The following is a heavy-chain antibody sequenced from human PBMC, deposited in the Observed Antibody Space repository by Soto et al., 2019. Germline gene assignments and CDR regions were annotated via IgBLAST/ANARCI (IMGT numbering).Heavy chain of an antibody. D-gene: IGHD5-18*01. CDR3: ATWRGGYTYGLDH. J-gene: IGHJ4*02. V-gene: IGHV3-74*01. CDR2: ILNDGTTT. Sequence: GGSLRLSCTASGFTFIIQLLHWVRQAPGKGLMWISRILNDGTTTNYADSVKGRFTVSRDNAKKTMSLQMNNLRAEDTAVYYCATWRGGYTYGLDHWGQGTPVTVSS. CDR1: GFTFIIQL.